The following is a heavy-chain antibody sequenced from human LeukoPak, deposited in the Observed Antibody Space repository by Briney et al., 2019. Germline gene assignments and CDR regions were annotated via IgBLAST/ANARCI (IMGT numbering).Heavy chain of an antibody. CDR1: GFTFSSYS. D-gene: IGHD5-24*01. CDR2: ISSSSSYI. Sequence: PGGSLRLSCTASGFTFSSYSMYWVRQAPGKGLEWVSSISSSSSYIYYADSVKGRFTISRDNAKNSLYLQMNSLRAEDTAVYYCARDGRMATTDTEQFDYWGQGTLVTVSS. CDR3: ARDGRMATTDTEQFDY. J-gene: IGHJ4*02. V-gene: IGHV3-21*01.